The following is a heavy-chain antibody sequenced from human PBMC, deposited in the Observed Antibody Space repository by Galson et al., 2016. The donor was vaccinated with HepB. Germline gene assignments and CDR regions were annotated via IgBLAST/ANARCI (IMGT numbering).Heavy chain of an antibody. V-gene: IGHV1-69*13. D-gene: IGHD2-21*02. CDR2: IIPMYYTV. J-gene: IGHJ3*02. Sequence: SVKVSCKASGGTFSSYAISWVRQAPGQGLEWMGGIIPMYYTVNYAQKFQGRVTISADGSTNTAYMELSSLRSEDTAVYYCARGGHIVVVTAINDLTAFDIWGQGTVVTVSS. CDR3: ARGGHIVVVTAINDLTAFDI. CDR1: GGTFSSYA.